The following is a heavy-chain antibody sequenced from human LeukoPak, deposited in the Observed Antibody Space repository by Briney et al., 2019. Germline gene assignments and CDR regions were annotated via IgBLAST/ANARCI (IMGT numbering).Heavy chain of an antibody. Sequence: LGGSLRLSCLTSGFTLSTNAMSWVRQAPGKGLEWISGISGSGASTYYADSVKGRFTISRDNSKNTLYLQMNSLRAEDTAVYYCASQMATILAPFDYWGQGALVTVSS. V-gene: IGHV3-23*01. J-gene: IGHJ4*02. CDR3: ASQMATILAPFDY. CDR1: GFTLSTNA. D-gene: IGHD5-24*01. CDR2: ISGSGAST.